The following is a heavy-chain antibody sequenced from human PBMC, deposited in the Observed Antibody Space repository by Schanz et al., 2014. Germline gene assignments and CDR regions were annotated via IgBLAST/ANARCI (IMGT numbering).Heavy chain of an antibody. Sequence: QVQLVESGGGVVQPGRSLRLSYAASGFTFSAYGMHWVRQAPGKGLEWVAVIWFDGNNKFYADSVKGRFTISRDNSKTTLSLQMSSLRAPSTAFSSCAKDPHRDYGGKPQTFDIWGQGTMVTVSS. CDR1: GFTFSAYG. CDR2: IWFDGNNK. J-gene: IGHJ3*02. D-gene: IGHD4-17*01. CDR3: AKDPHRDYGGKPQTFDI. V-gene: IGHV3-33*06.